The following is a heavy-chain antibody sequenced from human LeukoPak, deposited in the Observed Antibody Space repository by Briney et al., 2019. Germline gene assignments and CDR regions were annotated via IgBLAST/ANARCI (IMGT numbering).Heavy chain of an antibody. D-gene: IGHD3/OR15-3a*01. Sequence: ASVKVSCKASGFTFTGYYMQWMRQAPGQGLEGMGWLNPNSGGTKYAHRFEGRVTLTGDTSINTAYMELSSLRSDDAAVYCARDKWGGTGMDVWGKGTSVTVSS. CDR1: GFTFTGYY. CDR3: ARDKWGGTGMDV. CDR2: LNPNSGGT. V-gene: IGHV1-2*02. J-gene: IGHJ6*03.